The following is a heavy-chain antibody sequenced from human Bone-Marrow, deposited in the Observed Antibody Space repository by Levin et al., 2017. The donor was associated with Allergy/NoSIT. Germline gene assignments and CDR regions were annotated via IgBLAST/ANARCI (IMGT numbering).Heavy chain of an antibody. V-gene: IGHV3-30-3*01. CDR2: ISYDGSNK. Sequence: QPGGSLRLSCAASGFTFSSYAMHWVRQAPGKGLEWVAVISYDGSNKYYADSVKGRFTISRDNSKNTLYLQMNSLRAEDTAVYYCARAHGAATLNWFDPWGQGTLVTVSS. CDR3: ARAHGAATLNWFDP. J-gene: IGHJ5*02. CDR1: GFTFSSYA. D-gene: IGHD2-15*01.